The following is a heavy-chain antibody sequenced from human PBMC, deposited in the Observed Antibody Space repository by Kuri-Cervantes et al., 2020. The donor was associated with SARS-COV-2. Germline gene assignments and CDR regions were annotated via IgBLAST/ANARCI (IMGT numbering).Heavy chain of an antibody. CDR3: ARNDYVRLFYGLDV. J-gene: IGHJ6*02. D-gene: IGHD3-16*01. Sequence: GSLRLSCTVSGASISGNYWTWIRQSPGEGLEWIAYIHYNGDPSYSPFFKSRVTISVDRSMNQISLKLCSVTAADTAVYYCARNDYVRLFYGLDVWGQGTTVTVSS. CDR1: GASISGNY. CDR2: IHYNGDP. V-gene: IGHV4-59*01.